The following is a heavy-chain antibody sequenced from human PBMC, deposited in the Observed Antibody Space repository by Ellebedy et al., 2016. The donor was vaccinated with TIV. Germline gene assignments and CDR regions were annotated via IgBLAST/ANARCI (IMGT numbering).Heavy chain of an antibody. V-gene: IGHV4-59*08. CDR1: GGSISSYY. J-gene: IGHJ4*02. Sequence: SETLSLTCTVSGGSISSYYWSWIRQPPGKGLEWIGYIYYSGSTNYNPSLKSRVTISVDKSKNQFSLKLSSVTAADTAVYYCASLYSSGSNKMYYFDYWGQGTLVTVSS. D-gene: IGHD6-19*01. CDR2: IYYSGST. CDR3: ASLYSSGSNKMYYFDY.